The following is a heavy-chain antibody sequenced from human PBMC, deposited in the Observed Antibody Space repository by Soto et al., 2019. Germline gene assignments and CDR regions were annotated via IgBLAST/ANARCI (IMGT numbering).Heavy chain of an antibody. J-gene: IGHJ4*02. CDR1: GGSISSGGYS. CDR2: IYHSGGT. Sequence: QLQLEESGSGLVKPSQTLSLTCAVSGGSISSGGYSWNWIRQPPGKGLEWIGYIYHSGGTDYNPSLKSRVTITADSSNNQFSLKLSSVTAADTAVYYCARDSRSGYYLDYWGQGTLVTVSS. V-gene: IGHV4-30-2*01. D-gene: IGHD3-22*01. CDR3: ARDSRSGYYLDY.